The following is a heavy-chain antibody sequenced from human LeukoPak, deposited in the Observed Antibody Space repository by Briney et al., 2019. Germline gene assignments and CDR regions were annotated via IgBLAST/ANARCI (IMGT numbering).Heavy chain of an antibody. J-gene: IGHJ4*02. D-gene: IGHD5-24*01. CDR2: INTDGSTT. V-gene: IGHV3-74*01. Sequence: PGGSLRLSCTVSGFTFSSYWMHWVRQAPGMGLVWVSRINTDGSTTSYADSVKGRFTISRDNAKNTLYLQVNSPRAEDTAVYYCARGGLESVDYWGQGTLVTVSS. CDR3: ARGGLESVDY. CDR1: GFTFSSYW.